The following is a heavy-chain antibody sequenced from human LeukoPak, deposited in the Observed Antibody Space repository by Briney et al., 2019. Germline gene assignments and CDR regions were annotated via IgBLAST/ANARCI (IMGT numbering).Heavy chain of an antibody. V-gene: IGHV5-51*01. CDR2: IYPGDSDT. D-gene: IGHD2-15*01. J-gene: IGHJ4*02. Sequence: GESLKISCKGSGYSFSTFWIGWVRQMPGKGLEWMGIIYPGDSDTRYSPSFQGQVTISADKSISTAYLQWSSLKASDTAMYYCARHRSGYCSGGSCSDFDYWGQGTLVTVSS. CDR3: ARHRSGYCSGGSCSDFDY. CDR1: GYSFSTFW.